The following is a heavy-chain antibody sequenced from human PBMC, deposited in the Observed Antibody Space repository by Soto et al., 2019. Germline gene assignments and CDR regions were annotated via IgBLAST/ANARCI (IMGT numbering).Heavy chain of an antibody. CDR3: ARDRDFLLRRTHSFYYYYMDV. J-gene: IGHJ6*03. CDR2: INAGNGNT. Sequence: ASVKVSCKASGYTFTSYGISWVRQAPGQGLEWMGWINAGNGNTNYSQKFQGRVTITRDTSASTAYMELSSLRSEDTAVYYCARDRDFLLRRTHSFYYYYMDVWGKGTTVTVSS. D-gene: IGHD3-3*01. CDR1: GYTFTSYG. V-gene: IGHV1-18*01.